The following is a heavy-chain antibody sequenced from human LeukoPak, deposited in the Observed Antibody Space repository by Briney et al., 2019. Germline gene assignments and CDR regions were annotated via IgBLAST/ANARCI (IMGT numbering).Heavy chain of an antibody. CDR2: ISSSGSTI. CDR3: AACGITYAFDI. CDR1: GFTFSDYY. D-gene: IGHD3-16*01. V-gene: IGHV3-11*01. J-gene: IGHJ3*02. Sequence: PGGSLRLSCAASGFTFSDYYMSWLRQAPGKGLEGVSYISSSGSTIYYADSVKGRFTISRDNAKNSLYLQMNSLRAEDTAVYYCAACGITYAFDIWGQGTMVTVSS.